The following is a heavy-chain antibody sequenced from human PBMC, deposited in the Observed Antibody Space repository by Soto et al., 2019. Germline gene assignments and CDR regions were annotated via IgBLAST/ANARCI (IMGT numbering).Heavy chain of an antibody. J-gene: IGHJ6*02. V-gene: IGHV1-46*01. D-gene: IGHD1-1*01. CDR3: ARDGERDTGLNFYYYLHGMDA. CDR1: GYTFTSYY. CDR2: INPSGGST. Sequence: TSVKVPCKASGYTFTSYYMHWVRQAPGQGLEWMGIINPSGGSTSYAQKFQGRVTMTRDTSTSTVYMELRSLRSDDTAVYYCARDGERDTGLNFYYYLHGMDAWGQGTRVTVSS.